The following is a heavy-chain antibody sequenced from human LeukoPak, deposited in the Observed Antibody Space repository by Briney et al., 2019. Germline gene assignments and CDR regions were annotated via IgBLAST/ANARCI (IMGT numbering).Heavy chain of an antibody. D-gene: IGHD3-3*01. V-gene: IGHV1-46*01. Sequence: ASVKVSCKASGYTFTSYYMHWVRQAPGQGLEWMEIINPSGGSTSYAQKFQGRVTMTRDMSTSTVYMELSSLRSEDTAVYYCARGITIFGVVIPPPYLDYWGQGTLVTVSS. CDR3: ARGITIFGVVIPPPYLDY. CDR1: GYTFTSYY. J-gene: IGHJ4*02. CDR2: INPSGGST.